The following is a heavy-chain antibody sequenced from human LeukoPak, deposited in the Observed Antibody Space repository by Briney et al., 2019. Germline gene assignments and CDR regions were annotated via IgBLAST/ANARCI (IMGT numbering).Heavy chain of an antibody. V-gene: IGHV3-48*04. CDR2: ISSSSSTI. CDR3: ARSLYSSIAVVLGAPHQY. Sequence: PGGSLRLSCAASGFTFSSYSMNWVRQAPGKGLEWVSYISSSSSTIYYADSVKGRFTISRDNAKNSLYLQMNSLRAEDTAVYYCARSLYSSIAVVLGAPHQYWGQGTLVTVSS. CDR1: GFTFSSYS. J-gene: IGHJ4*02. D-gene: IGHD6-13*01.